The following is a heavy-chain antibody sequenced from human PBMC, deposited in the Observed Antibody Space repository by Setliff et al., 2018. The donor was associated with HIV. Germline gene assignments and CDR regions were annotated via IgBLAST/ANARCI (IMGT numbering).Heavy chain of an antibody. Sequence: KSGGSLRLSCAASGFTFIDYALNWVRQSPGKGLEWVSSISSSGSYIYYAGSLRGRFTISRDYASNSLYLEMNSLRAEDTAIYYCARSRSTRDAFDIWGQGTMVTVSS. CDR3: ARSRSTRDAFDI. CDR2: ISSSGSYI. V-gene: IGHV3-21*01. J-gene: IGHJ3*02. D-gene: IGHD1-1*01. CDR1: GFTFIDYA.